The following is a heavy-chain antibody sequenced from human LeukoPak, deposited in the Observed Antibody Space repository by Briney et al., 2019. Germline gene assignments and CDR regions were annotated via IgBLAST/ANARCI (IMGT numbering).Heavy chain of an antibody. J-gene: IGHJ4*02. Sequence: GGSLRLSCAASGFTASSTYTSSVRQAPGKGLEWVSVIYSGGNIYYIDSVKGRFTISRDTSKNTLYLQMNSLRAEDTAVYFCASRHCSGGGCYFAGADPFDYWGQGTLVTVSS. CDR3: ASRHCSGGGCYFAGADPFDY. CDR1: GFTASSTY. CDR2: IYSGGNI. V-gene: IGHV3-53*01. D-gene: IGHD2-15*01.